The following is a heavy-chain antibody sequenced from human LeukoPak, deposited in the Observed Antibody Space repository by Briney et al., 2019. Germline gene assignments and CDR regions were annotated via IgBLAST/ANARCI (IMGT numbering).Heavy chain of an antibody. Sequence: ESLKISCKGSGYSFTSHWIGWVRQMPGKGLEWMGIIYPDDSDTRCSPSFQGQVTISADKSISTAYVQWSSLKASDIAMYYCARVRHSGTWYVDYWGQGTLVTVSS. CDR1: GYSFTSHW. D-gene: IGHD6-13*01. CDR2: IYPDDSDT. CDR3: ARVRHSGTWYVDY. J-gene: IGHJ4*02. V-gene: IGHV5-51*01.